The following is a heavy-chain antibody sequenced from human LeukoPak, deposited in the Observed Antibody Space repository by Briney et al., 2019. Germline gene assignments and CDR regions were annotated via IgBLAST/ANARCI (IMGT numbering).Heavy chain of an antibody. V-gene: IGHV4-59*08. CDR1: GGCTTIYN. D-gene: IGHD1-1*01. CDR2: NYYSGST. CDR3: ARTTGRIPSGQPDAFDI. J-gene: IGHJ3*02. Sequence: PSGTLSLTCTLSGGCTTIYNSSAIRQSPQRRRERVVENYYSGSTNYTPPLKSRVTISVDTSKNQFSLKLSSVTAADTAVYYCARTTGRIPSGQPDAFDIWGQGTMVTVSS.